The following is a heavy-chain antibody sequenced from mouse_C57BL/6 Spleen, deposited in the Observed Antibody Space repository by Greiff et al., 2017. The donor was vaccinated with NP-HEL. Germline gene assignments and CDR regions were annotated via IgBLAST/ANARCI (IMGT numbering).Heavy chain of an antibody. Sequence: QVQLQQPGAELVKPGASVKLSCKASGYTFTSYWMHWVKQRPGQGLEWIGMIHPNSGSTNYNEKFKSKATLTVDKSSSTAYMQLSSLTSEDSAVYYCAREEYYYGSSTPYAMDYWGQGTSVTVSS. CDR2: IHPNSGST. CDR1: GYTFTSYW. D-gene: IGHD1-1*01. J-gene: IGHJ4*01. CDR3: AREEYYYGSSTPYAMDY. V-gene: IGHV1-64*01.